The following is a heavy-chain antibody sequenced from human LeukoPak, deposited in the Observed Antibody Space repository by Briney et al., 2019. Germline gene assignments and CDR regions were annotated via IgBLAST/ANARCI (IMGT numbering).Heavy chain of an antibody. D-gene: IGHD3-9*01. CDR1: GYTFTSYD. CDR2: MNPNSGNT. Sequence: GASVKVSCKASGYTFTSYDINWVRQATGQGLEWMGWMNPNSGNTGYAQKFQGRVTMTRNTSISTAYMELSSLRSEDTAVYYCARGGPGYYDILTGYYKGAEYFQHWGQGTLVTVSS. CDR3: ARGGPGYYDILTGYYKGAEYFQH. J-gene: IGHJ1*01. V-gene: IGHV1-8*01.